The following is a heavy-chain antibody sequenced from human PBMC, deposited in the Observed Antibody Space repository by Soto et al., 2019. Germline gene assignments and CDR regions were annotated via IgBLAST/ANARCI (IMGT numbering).Heavy chain of an antibody. CDR3: ARTRITMVRGVIGPFDY. J-gene: IGHJ4*02. V-gene: IGHV3-7*01. Sequence: GGSLRLSCAASGFTFSSYWMSWVRQAPGKGLEWVANIKQDGSEKYYVDSVKGRFTISRDNAKNSLYLQMNSLRAEDTAVYYCARTRITMVRGVIGPFDYWGQGTLVTVSS. D-gene: IGHD3-10*01. CDR1: GFTFSSYW. CDR2: IKQDGSEK.